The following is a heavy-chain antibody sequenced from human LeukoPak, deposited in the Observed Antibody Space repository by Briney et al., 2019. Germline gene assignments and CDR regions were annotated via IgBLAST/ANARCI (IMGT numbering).Heavy chain of an antibody. V-gene: IGHV3-21*01. Sequence: GGSLRLSCAASGFTFSSYSMNWVRQAPGKGLEWVSSISSSSSYIYYADSVKGRFTISRDNSKNTLYLQMNSLRAEDTAVYYCAKDLGLRRHYYYYYMDVWGKGTTVTISS. CDR3: AKDLGLRRHYYYYYMDV. CDR2: ISSSSSYI. D-gene: IGHD4-17*01. CDR1: GFTFSSYS. J-gene: IGHJ6*03.